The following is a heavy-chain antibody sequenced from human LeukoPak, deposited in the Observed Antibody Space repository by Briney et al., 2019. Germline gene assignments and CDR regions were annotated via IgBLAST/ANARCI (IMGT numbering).Heavy chain of an antibody. Sequence: ASVKVSCKASGYTFTSYYMHWVRQAPGQGLEWMGIINPSGGSTSYAQKFQGRVTMTRDTSTSTVYMELSSLRSEDTAVYYSARSSGGSPTRDYMDVWGKGTTVT. J-gene: IGHJ6*03. CDR1: GYTFTSYY. D-gene: IGHD3-16*01. V-gene: IGHV1-46*01. CDR2: INPSGGST. CDR3: ARSSGGSPTRDYMDV.